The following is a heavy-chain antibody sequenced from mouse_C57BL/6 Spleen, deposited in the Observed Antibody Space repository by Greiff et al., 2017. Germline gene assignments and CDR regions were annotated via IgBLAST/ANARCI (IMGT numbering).Heavy chain of an antibody. CDR1: GYTFTSYW. J-gene: IGHJ3*01. CDR3: ARWVIYYGSIFFAY. D-gene: IGHD1-1*01. CDR2: IYPSDSAT. Sequence: QVQLQQSGAELVRPGSSVTLSCKASGYTFTSYWLDWVRQMPGQGLEWIGNIYPSDSATHYTPKFKDKATLTVDKSSSTAYMQHSRLSSEDSAVYSGARWVIYYGSIFFAYWGQGTLVTVSA. V-gene: IGHV1-61*01.